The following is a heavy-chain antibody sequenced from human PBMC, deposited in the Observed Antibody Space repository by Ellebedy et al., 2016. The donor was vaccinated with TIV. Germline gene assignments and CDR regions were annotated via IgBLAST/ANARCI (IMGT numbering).Heavy chain of an antibody. Sequence: ASVKVSCXASGYTFTGYYMHWVRQAPGQGLEWMGWINPNSGGTKYAQKFQGRVTMTRDTSISTAYMELTRLRSDDTALYYCATPWYNWNDDYWGQGTLVTVSS. D-gene: IGHD1-20*01. CDR1: GYTFTGYY. CDR3: ATPWYNWNDDY. CDR2: INPNSGGT. J-gene: IGHJ4*02. V-gene: IGHV1-2*02.